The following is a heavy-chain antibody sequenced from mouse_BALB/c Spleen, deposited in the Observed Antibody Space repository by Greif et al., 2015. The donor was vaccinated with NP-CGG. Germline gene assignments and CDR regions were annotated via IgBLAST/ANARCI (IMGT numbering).Heavy chain of an antibody. CDR2: IDPANGNT. Sequence: EVQLQQSGAELVKPGASVKLSCTASGFNIKDTYMHWVKQRPEQGLEWIGRIDPANGNTKYDPKFQGKATITADTSSNTAYLQLSSLTSEDTAVYYCARKGITVVGFDYWGQGTTLTVSS. CDR1: GFNIKDTY. D-gene: IGHD1-1*01. V-gene: IGHV14-3*02. CDR3: ARKGITVVGFDY. J-gene: IGHJ2*01.